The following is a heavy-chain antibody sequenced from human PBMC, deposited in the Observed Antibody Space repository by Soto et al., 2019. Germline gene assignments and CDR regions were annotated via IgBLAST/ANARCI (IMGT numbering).Heavy chain of an antibody. Sequence: PGGSLRFSCAFSVFTFSSYVMSWVRQAPGKGLEWVSAISGSGGSTYYADSVKGRFTISRDNSKNTLYLQMNSLRADDTAVYYCAKVGYYDSSGHNWFDPWGQGTLVTVS. D-gene: IGHD3-22*01. J-gene: IGHJ5*02. V-gene: IGHV3-23*01. CDR3: AKVGYYDSSGHNWFDP. CDR2: ISGSGGST. CDR1: VFTFSSYV.